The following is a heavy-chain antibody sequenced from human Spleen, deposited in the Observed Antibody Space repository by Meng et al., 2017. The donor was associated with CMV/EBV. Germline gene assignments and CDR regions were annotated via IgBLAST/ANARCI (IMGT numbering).Heavy chain of an antibody. J-gene: IGHJ4*02. Sequence: QLRLQAVGPGLVKPSEPLSLTCTVSGGSISSSSYYWGWIRQPPGKGLEWIGYIYYSGSTYYNPSLKSRVTISVDTSKNQFSLKLSSVTAADTAVYYCARGGEHYDFWSGYYSDDWGQGTLVTVSS. V-gene: IGHV4-39*07. CDR3: ARGGEHYDFWSGYYSDD. CDR2: IYYSGST. CDR1: GGSISSSSYY. D-gene: IGHD3-3*01.